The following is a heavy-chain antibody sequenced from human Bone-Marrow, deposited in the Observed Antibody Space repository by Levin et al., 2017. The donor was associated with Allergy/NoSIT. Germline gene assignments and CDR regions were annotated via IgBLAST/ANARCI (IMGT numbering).Heavy chain of an antibody. Sequence: GGSLRLSCAASGFTFSNYAMNWVRQAPGKGLEWVSSITYNGGSTYYADSLKGRFTISRDNSKNTLYLQMNSLRAEDTAVYYCAKEWYISSPVDYWGQGTQVTVSS. CDR2: ITYNGGST. CDR1: GFTFSNYA. J-gene: IGHJ4*02. D-gene: IGHD6-6*01. CDR3: AKEWYISSPVDY. V-gene: IGHV3-23*01.